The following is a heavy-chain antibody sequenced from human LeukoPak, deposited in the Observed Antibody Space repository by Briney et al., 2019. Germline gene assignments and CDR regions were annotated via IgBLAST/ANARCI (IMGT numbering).Heavy chain of an antibody. CDR3: ARDGMVRGVLEYYYYGMDV. D-gene: IGHD3-10*01. J-gene: IGHJ6*04. V-gene: IGHV3-48*03. CDR1: GFTFSSYE. CDR2: ISSSGSTI. Sequence: PGGSLRLSCAASGFTFSSYEMNWVRQAPGKGLEWVSYISSSGSTIYYADSVKGRFTISRDNAKNSPYLQMNSLRAEDTAVYYCARDGMVRGVLEYYYYGMDVWGKGTTVTVSS.